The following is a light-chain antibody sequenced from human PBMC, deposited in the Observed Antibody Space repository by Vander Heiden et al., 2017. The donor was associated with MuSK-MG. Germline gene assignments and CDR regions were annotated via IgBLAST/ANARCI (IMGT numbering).Light chain of an antibody. V-gene: IGKV3-11*01. CDR2: DAS. CDR3: QQHSYWSPLT. J-gene: IGKJ4*01. Sequence: EIVLTQSPATLSLSPGERATLSCRASQSVSSYLAWYQQKPGQAPRLLIYDASNRATGIPARFSGSGSGTDFTLTISSREPEDFAVYYCQQHSYWSPLTFGGGTKMEIK. CDR1: QSVSSY.